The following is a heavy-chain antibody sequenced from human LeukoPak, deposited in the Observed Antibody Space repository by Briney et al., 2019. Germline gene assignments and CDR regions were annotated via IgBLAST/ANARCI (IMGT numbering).Heavy chain of an antibody. CDR1: GYTFSGYY. Sequence: ASVKVSCKVSGYTFSGYYIHWVRQAPGQGLEWMGWINPNSGGTNYAQKFQGRGTMARDTSISTAYMELSRLTSDDTAVYYCARGSGIAAAGTKVDYWGQGTLVTVSS. J-gene: IGHJ4*02. V-gene: IGHV1-2*02. D-gene: IGHD6-13*01. CDR2: INPNSGGT. CDR3: ARGSGIAAAGTKVDY.